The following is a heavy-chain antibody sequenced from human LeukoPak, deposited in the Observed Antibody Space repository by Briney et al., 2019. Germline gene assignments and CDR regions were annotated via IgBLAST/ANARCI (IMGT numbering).Heavy chain of an antibody. CDR3: AVCGADYFDY. Sequence: KPSETLSLTCTVSGGSINSYYWSWIRQPPGKGLEWIGYIYYSGSTNYNPSLKSRVTISVDTSKNQFSLKLSSVTAADTAVYYCAVCGADYFDYWGQGTLVTVSS. J-gene: IGHJ4*02. CDR1: GGSINSYY. CDR2: IYYSGST. D-gene: IGHD1-26*01. V-gene: IGHV4-59*12.